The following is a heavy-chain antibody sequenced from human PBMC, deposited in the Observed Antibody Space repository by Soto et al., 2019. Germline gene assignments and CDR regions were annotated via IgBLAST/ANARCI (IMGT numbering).Heavy chain of an antibody. Sequence: QVQLVQSGADVKKPGSSVKVSCKASGGTCSSYAIRWVRQAPGQGLEWMGGIIPIIGTANYAQKFQGRVTLTAEESTSTAYMELSSLRSEETAVYYCSRVVTARHYDGIDVWGQGTTVTVSS. J-gene: IGHJ6*02. CDR3: SRVVTARHYDGIDV. CDR1: GGTCSSYA. V-gene: IGHV1-69*01. CDR2: IIPIIGTA. D-gene: IGHD4-4*01.